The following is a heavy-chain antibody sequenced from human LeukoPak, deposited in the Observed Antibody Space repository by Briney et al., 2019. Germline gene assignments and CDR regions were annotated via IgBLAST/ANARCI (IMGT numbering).Heavy chain of an antibody. V-gene: IGHV3-23*01. CDR3: AKWGPGGSYYYFDY. CDR2: ISGSGGST. D-gene: IGHD1-26*01. J-gene: IGHJ4*02. CDR1: GFTFSSYG. Sequence: GGSLRLSCAASGFTFSSYGMSWVCQAPGKGLEWVSAISGSGGSTYYADSVKGRFTISRDNSKNTLYLQMNSLRAEDTAVYYCAKWGPGGSYYYFDYWGQGTLVTVSS.